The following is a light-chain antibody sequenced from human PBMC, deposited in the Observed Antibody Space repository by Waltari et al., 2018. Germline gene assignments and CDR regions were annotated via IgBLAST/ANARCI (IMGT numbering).Light chain of an antibody. CDR2: DNS. J-gene: IGLJ3*02. CDR1: KIGSKG. V-gene: IGLV3-21*02. Sequence: SYVLTQPPSVSVAPGQTARLSCGGNKIGSKGVHWYRQKPGQAPVLVVYDNSDGPSGIPERLSGSNSGNTATLTINRVEAGDEADYYCQVWDTSSDHLWVFGGGTKLTVL. CDR3: QVWDTSSDHLWV.